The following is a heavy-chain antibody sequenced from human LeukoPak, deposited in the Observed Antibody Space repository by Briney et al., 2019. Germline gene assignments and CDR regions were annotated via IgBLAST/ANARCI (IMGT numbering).Heavy chain of an antibody. Sequence: GGSLRLSCAASGCTFSDYYMSWIRQAPGKGLEWVSYISSSSSYTNYADSVKGRFTISRDNAKNSLYLQMNSLRAEDTAVYYCARAHSVYCGGDCRDFDYWGQGTLVTVSS. D-gene: IGHD2-21*02. CDR2: ISSSSSYT. CDR1: GCTFSDYY. CDR3: ARAHSVYCGGDCRDFDY. V-gene: IGHV3-11*05. J-gene: IGHJ4*02.